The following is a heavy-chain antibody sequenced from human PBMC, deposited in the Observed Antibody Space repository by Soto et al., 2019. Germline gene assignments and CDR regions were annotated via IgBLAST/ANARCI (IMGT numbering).Heavy chain of an antibody. J-gene: IGHJ4*02. CDR2: IKTDGTVT. D-gene: IGHD3-16*01. CDR3: AKDLSWGQCDY. CDR1: GFTFSSYW. V-gene: IGHV3-74*03. Sequence: PGGSLRLSCAASGFTFSSYWMHWVRQDAGKGLLWVSSIKTDGTVTQYADSVKGRFTVSRDNAKNTLYLQMNSLRAEDTAVSYCAKDLSWGQCDYWGQGA.